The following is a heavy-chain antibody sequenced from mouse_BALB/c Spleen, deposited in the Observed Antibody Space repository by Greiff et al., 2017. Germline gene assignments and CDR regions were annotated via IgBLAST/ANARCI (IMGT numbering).Heavy chain of an antibody. CDR3: ARRAGYYAMDY. D-gene: IGHD3-1*01. Sequence: QVQLQQSAAELARPGASVKMSCKASGYTFTSYTMHWVKQRPGQGLEWIGYINPSSGYTEYNQKFKDKTTLTADKSSSTAYMQLSSLTSEDSAVYYCARRAGYYAMDYWGQGTSVTVSS. CDR1: GYTFTSYT. J-gene: IGHJ4*01. V-gene: IGHV1-4*02. CDR2: INPSSGYT.